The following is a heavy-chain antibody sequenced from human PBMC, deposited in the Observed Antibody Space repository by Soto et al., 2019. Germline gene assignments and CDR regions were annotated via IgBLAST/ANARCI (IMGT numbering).Heavy chain of an antibody. D-gene: IGHD6-19*01. CDR2: IYYSGST. CDR1: GGSISSYY. CDR3: ARDYGSGWTYYFDY. V-gene: IGHV4-59*01. J-gene: IGHJ4*02. Sequence: PSETLSLTCTVSGGSISSYYWSWIRQPPGKGLEWIGYIYYSGSTNYNPSIKSRVTISVDTSKNQFSLKLSSVTAADTAVYYCARDYGSGWTYYFDYWGQGTLVTVSS.